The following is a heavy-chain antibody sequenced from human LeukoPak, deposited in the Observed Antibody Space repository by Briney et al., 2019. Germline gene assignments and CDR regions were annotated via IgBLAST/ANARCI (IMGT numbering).Heavy chain of an antibody. V-gene: IGHV4-30-2*01. CDR1: GGSISSGGYS. Sequence: SETLSLTCAVSGGSISSGGYSWSWIRQPPGKGLEWIGYIYHSGSTYYNPSLKSRVTISVDRSKNQFSLKLSSVTAADTAVYYCAADGARWYWGQGTLVTVSS. J-gene: IGHJ4*02. CDR2: IYHSGST. CDR3: AADGARWY. D-gene: IGHD4-23*01.